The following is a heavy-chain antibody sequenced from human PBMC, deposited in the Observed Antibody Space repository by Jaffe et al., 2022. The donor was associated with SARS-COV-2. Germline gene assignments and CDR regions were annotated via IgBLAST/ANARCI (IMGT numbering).Heavy chain of an antibody. V-gene: IGHV4-31*03. CDR1: GGSISSGGYY. CDR2: IYYSGST. CDR3: ARDRIVVVPAGKYGSGSYSPPYYYYGMDV. J-gene: IGHJ6*02. D-gene: IGHD2-2*01. Sequence: QVQLQESGPGLVKPSQTLSLTCTVSGGSISSGGYYWSWIRQHPGKGLEWIGYIYYSGSTYYNPSLKSRVTISVDTSKNQFSLKLSSVTAADTAVYYCARDRIVVVPAGKYGSGSYSPPYYYYGMDVWGQGTTVTVSS.